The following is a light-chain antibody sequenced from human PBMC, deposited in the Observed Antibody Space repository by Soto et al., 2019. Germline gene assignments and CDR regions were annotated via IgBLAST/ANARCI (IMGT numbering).Light chain of an antibody. CDR2: GAS. CDR1: QSVSRN. J-gene: IGKJ2*01. V-gene: IGKV3-15*01. Sequence: EIVMTQSPATLSVSPGERATLSCRASQSVSRNLAWYQQKPGQAPRLLIYGASTRATSIPARFSGSGSGTEFTLTISSLQSEDFAVYYCQQYNDWPPKHTFGQGTKLEIK. CDR3: QQYNDWPPKHT.